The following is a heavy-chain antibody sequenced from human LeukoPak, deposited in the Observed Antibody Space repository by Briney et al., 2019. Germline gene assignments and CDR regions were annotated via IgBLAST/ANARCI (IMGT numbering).Heavy chain of an antibody. Sequence: PSGTLSLTCAVSGGSISSTNWWSWVRQSPGKGLEWIGEIYHSGITNYNPSLKSRVTISVDKSKNQFSLNLSSVTAADTAVYYCARDRANDILTGHFDYWGQGTLVTVSS. CDR3: ARDRANDILTGHFDY. J-gene: IGHJ4*02. CDR1: GGSISSTNW. V-gene: IGHV4-4*02. CDR2: IYHSGIT. D-gene: IGHD3-9*01.